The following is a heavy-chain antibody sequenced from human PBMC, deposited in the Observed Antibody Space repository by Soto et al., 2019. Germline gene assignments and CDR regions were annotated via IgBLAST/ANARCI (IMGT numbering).Heavy chain of an antibody. CDR3: ASTYYYDSSGYYYYYGMDV. CDR1: GYTFTYRY. J-gene: IGHJ6*02. D-gene: IGHD3-22*01. Sequence: SVKVSCKASGYTFTYRYLHWVRQAPGRALEWMGWITPFNGNTNYAQKFQDRVTITRDRSMSTAYMELSSLRSEDTAMYYCASTYYYDSSGYYYYYGMDVWGQGTTVTVSS. V-gene: IGHV1-45*02. CDR2: ITPFNGNT.